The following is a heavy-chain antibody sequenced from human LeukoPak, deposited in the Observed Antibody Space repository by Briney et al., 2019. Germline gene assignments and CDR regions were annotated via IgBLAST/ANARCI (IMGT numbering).Heavy chain of an antibody. Sequence: PGGSLRLSCEASGFTFSTYWMSWVRQAPGKGPECVANIKPDGSDKYYVDSKKGRFTISRDNAKNSLYLQMNNLRAEDTAVYYCARTYSSSHQLWGFWGQGTLVTVSS. J-gene: IGHJ4*02. CDR1: GFTFSTYW. V-gene: IGHV3-7*01. CDR3: ARTYSSSHQLWGF. D-gene: IGHD6-13*01. CDR2: IKPDGSDK.